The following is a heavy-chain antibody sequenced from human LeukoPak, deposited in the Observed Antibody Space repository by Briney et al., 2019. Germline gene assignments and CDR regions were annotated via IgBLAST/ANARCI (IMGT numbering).Heavy chain of an antibody. D-gene: IGHD2-2*01. CDR3: AKGSASWGNYYFDY. Sequence: GRSLRLSCAASGVTFNSVAMTWARQAPGNGMEWVSSISGNGGGTYYADSVKGRFTISRDNSKDTLYLQMNSLRAEDTAVYFCAKGSASWGNYYFDYWGQGTLVTVSS. V-gene: IGHV3-23*01. CDR1: GVTFNSVA. J-gene: IGHJ4*02. CDR2: ISGNGGGT.